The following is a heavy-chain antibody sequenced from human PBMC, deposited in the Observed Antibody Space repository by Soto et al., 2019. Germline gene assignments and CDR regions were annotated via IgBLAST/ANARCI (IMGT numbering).Heavy chain of an antibody. CDR1: EGTFSDNA. D-gene: IGHD6-13*01. V-gene: IGHV1-69*01. Sequence: QVQLVQSGAEVKKPGSSVRVSCKASEGTFSDNAISWMRQAPGQGLEWLGGVIPVSGIPYYAQSWQGRVTSSADDSSSTAYLKLTSLNSDETTIYFCAGGRFPCSRWSCFDSWGQGTLVTVSS. J-gene: IGHJ4*02. CDR2: VIPVSGIP. CDR3: AGGRFPCSRWSCFDS.